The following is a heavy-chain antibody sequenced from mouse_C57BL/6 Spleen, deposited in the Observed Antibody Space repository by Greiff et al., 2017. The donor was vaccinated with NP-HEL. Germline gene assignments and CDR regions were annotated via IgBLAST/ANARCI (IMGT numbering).Heavy chain of an antibody. CDR1: GYTFTSYW. Sequence: QVQLQQPGAELVKPGASVKLSCKASGYTFTSYWMHWVKQRPGQGLEWIGMIHPNSGSTNYNEKFKSKATLTVDKSSSTAYMQLSSLTSEDSAVYYCARDGYDGYYGGWYFDVWGTGTTVTVSS. V-gene: IGHV1-64*01. D-gene: IGHD2-3*01. CDR2: IHPNSGST. J-gene: IGHJ1*03. CDR3: ARDGYDGYYGGWYFDV.